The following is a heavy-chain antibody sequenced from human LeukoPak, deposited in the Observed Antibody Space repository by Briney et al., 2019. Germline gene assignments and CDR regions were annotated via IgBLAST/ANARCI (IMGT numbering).Heavy chain of an antibody. J-gene: IGHJ3*02. D-gene: IGHD3-22*01. V-gene: IGHV4-4*02. CDR1: GGSISSGYW. CDR3: AGTHYYDSSFQVSYAFDI. Sequence: PSETLSLTCVVSGGSISSGYWWSWVRQTPGKGLEWLGEISHSGSTNYNPSLRSRVIISKDNSKNQFSLKVTSVTAADTAVYYCAGTHYYDSSFQVSYAFDIWGQGTMVTVSS. CDR2: ISHSGST.